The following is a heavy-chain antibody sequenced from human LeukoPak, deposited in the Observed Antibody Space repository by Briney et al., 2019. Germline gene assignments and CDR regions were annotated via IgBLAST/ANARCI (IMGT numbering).Heavy chain of an antibody. CDR3: SRGLATTRGYNWFDT. Sequence: SETLSLTCTVSGGSISSGAYYWTWIRQHPGEGLEWIGYIYHSGSTYYNPSLKSRVTMSVDTSKNQFSLEMSSVTAADTAVYYCSRGLATTRGYNWFDTWGQGTLVTVSS. CDR1: GGSISSGAYY. J-gene: IGHJ5*02. D-gene: IGHD1/OR15-1a*01. CDR2: IYHSGST. V-gene: IGHV4-31*03.